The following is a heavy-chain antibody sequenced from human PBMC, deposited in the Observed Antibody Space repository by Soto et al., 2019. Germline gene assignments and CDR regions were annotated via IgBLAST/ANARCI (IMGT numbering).Heavy chain of an antibody. D-gene: IGHD4-17*01. V-gene: IGHV2-5*01. CDR2: IYWNDEK. CDR1: GFSLTTDGVG. Sequence: QITLKESGPTLVKPTQTLTLTCTFSGFSLTTDGVGVDWIRQPPGKALEWLGLIYWNDEKRYRPSLQSRLTITKDTSRNQLLLSMTNMDRVDTATYYCVHRTTVTSGLYWGQGTLVTVSS. CDR3: VHRTTVTSGLY. J-gene: IGHJ4*02.